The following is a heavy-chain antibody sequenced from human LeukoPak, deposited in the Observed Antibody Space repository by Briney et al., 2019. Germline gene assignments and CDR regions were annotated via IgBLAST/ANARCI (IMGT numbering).Heavy chain of an antibody. CDR1: GGSISTYY. D-gene: IGHD2-2*01. J-gene: IGHJ4*02. CDR2: IYYSGST. Sequence: SETLSLTCTVSGGSISTYYWSWIRQPPGKGLGWIGNIYYSGSTNYNPSLKSRVTISVDTSKNQFSLELTSVTAADTAVYYCAREPYCSSSSCTSVWGQGTLVTVSS. V-gene: IGHV4-59*01. CDR3: AREPYCSSSSCTSV.